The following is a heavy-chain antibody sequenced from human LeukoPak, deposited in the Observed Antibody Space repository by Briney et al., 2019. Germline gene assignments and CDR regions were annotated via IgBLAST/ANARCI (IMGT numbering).Heavy chain of an antibody. CDR2: ISSSGGYI. Sequence: PGGSLRLSCAASGFTFSSYRMNWVRQAPGEGLEWVSSISSSGGYIYYVDSVKGRFTISRDNAKNSLYLQMNSLRAEDTAVYYCAKDLSKSVVRGVITTVPVSFDYWGQGTLVTVSS. D-gene: IGHD3-10*01. J-gene: IGHJ4*02. V-gene: IGHV3-21*04. CDR1: GFTFSSYR. CDR3: AKDLSKSVVRGVITTVPVSFDY.